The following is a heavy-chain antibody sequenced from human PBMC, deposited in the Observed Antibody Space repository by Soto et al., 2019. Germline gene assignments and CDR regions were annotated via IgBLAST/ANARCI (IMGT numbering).Heavy chain of an antibody. J-gene: IGHJ3*02. CDR3: ARDILSTSSFALDI. CDR1: GIPFSLHV. CDR2: ISYDASNK. D-gene: IGHD3-9*01. V-gene: IGHV3-30*09. Sequence: PGGSLRLSCVASGIPFSLHVVHWVRQAPGKGLEWVATISYDASNKYYADSVKGRVGLSRDNSKSTVYLQLNSLRAEDTALYYCARDILSTSSFALDIWGQGTLVTVSS.